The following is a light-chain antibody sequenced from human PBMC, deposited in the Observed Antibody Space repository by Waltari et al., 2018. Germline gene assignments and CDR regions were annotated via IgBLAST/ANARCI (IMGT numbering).Light chain of an antibody. Sequence: DIELPQSPSSLAASVGQRVTVTCRASQDIGGYLNWYQQQPGKAPKLLIYKTSILKTGVPSRFSGGASRTDYTLTITNLQPEDIATYYCQYYDNLPMFTFGPGTRVEIK. J-gene: IGKJ2*01. CDR1: QDIGGY. CDR2: KTS. CDR3: QYYDNLPMFT. V-gene: IGKV1-33*01.